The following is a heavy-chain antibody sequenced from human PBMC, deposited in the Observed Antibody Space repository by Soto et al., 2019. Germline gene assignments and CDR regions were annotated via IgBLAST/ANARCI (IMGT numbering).Heavy chain of an antibody. Sequence: ASVKVSCKASGYTFTSYAMHWVRQAPGQRLEWMGWINAGNGNTKYSQKSQGRVTITRDTSASTAYMELSSLRSEDTAVYYCARTPLWSGYRYFDYWGQGTLVTVSS. CDR3: ARTPLWSGYRYFDY. CDR2: INAGNGNT. V-gene: IGHV1-3*01. CDR1: GYTFTSYA. D-gene: IGHD3-3*01. J-gene: IGHJ4*02.